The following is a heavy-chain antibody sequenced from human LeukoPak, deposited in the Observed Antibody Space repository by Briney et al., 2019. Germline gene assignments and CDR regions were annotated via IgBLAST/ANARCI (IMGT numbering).Heavy chain of an antibody. D-gene: IGHD4-17*01. V-gene: IGHV3-23*01. CDR1: GFTFRSFA. J-gene: IGHJ4*02. Sequence: GGSLRLSCAASGFTFRSFAMSWVRQAPGKGLEWVSTISGSGGSTNYADSVKGRFTFSRDNSKNTLYMQMNSLRVEDTAVYYCTKDLPDYGDYIEGYWGQGTLVTVSS. CDR2: ISGSGGST. CDR3: TKDLPDYGDYIEGY.